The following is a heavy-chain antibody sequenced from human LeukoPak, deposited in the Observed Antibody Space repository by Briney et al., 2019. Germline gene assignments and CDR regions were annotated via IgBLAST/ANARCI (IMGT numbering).Heavy chain of an antibody. V-gene: IGHV1-2*02. CDR2: IKPNNGGT. Sequence: GASVKVSCKASGYIFSDYYVHWVRQAPGQGLEWMAWIKPNNGGTTFAQKFQGRVTLTRDTSISTAYMQLSGLGSEDTAMYYCAREAGGVSDYWGQGTLVTVSS. D-gene: IGHD2-8*02. CDR3: AREAGGVSDY. J-gene: IGHJ4*02. CDR1: GYIFSDYY.